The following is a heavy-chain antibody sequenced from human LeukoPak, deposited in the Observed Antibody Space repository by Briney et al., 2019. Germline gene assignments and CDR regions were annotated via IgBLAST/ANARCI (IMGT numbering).Heavy chain of an antibody. D-gene: IGHD2-2*01. CDR1: GYTFTSYG. CDR3: ARVGLGYCSSTSCYFDY. J-gene: IGHJ4*02. Sequence: GASVKVSCKASGYTFTSYGISWVRQAPGQGLEWMGWISAYNGNTNYAQELQGRVTMTTDTSTSTAYMELRSLRCDDTAVYYCARVGLGYCSSTSCYFDYWGQGTLVTVSS. CDR2: ISAYNGNT. V-gene: IGHV1-18*01.